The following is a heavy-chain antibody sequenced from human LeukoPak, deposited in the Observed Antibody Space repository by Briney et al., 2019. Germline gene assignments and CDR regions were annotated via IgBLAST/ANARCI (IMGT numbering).Heavy chain of an antibody. CDR2: INQDGGEK. CDR1: GFTFSSYW. J-gene: IGHJ4*02. CDR3: AKFQANYYDSSGYGCFDY. V-gene: IGHV3-7*03. D-gene: IGHD3-22*01. Sequence: GGSLRLSCAASGFTFSSYWMSWVRQAPGKGLEWVANINQDGGEKYYVDSVKGRFTISRDNAKNSLYLQMNSLRAEDTAVYYCAKFQANYYDSSGYGCFDYWGQGTLVTVSS.